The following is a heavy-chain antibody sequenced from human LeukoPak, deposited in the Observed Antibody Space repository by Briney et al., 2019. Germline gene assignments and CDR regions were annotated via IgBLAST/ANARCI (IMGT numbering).Heavy chain of an antibody. CDR1: GFTFSSYS. V-gene: IGHV3-21*06. CDR2: ISSSSSYI. CDR3: SRAGLRFLDWLSPSSY. J-gene: IGHJ4*02. Sequence: PGGSLRLSCAASGFTFSSYSMNWVRQAPGKGLEWVSSISSSSSYIYYADSVKGRFNISRDNFMNTLYLQMNSLRAEDTAVYYCSRAGLRFLDWLSPSSYWGQGTLVTVSS. D-gene: IGHD3-9*01.